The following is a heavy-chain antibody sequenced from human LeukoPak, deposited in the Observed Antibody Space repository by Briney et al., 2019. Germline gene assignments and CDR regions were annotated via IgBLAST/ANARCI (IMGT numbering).Heavy chain of an antibody. D-gene: IGHD6-13*01. CDR3: ARIAAGVRSEDY. J-gene: IGHJ4*02. CDR1: GGSFSGYY. Sequence: SETLSLTCAVYGGSFSGYYWSWIRQPPGKGLEWIGEINHSGSTNYNPSLKSRVTISVDTSKNQFSLKLSSVTAADTAMYYCARIAAGVRSEDYWGQGTLVTVSS. V-gene: IGHV4-34*01. CDR2: INHSGST.